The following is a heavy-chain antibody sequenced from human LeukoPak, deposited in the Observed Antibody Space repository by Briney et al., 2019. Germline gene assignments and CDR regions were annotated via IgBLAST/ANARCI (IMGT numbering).Heavy chain of an antibody. CDR2: IKRDGSEK. Sequence: PGGSLRLSCAASGFTFSSYWMSWVRQAPGKGLEWVANIKRDGSEKYYVDSVKGRFTISRDNAKNSLYLQMNSLRAEDTAVYYCARVGILGYCSGGSCYWHGMDVWGQGTTVTVSS. CDR3: ARVGILGYCSGGSCYWHGMDV. CDR1: GFTFSSYW. D-gene: IGHD2-15*01. J-gene: IGHJ6*02. V-gene: IGHV3-7*01.